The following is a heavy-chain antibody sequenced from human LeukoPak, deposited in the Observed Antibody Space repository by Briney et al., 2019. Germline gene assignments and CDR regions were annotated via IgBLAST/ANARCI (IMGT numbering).Heavy chain of an antibody. CDR1: GGSISSYY. V-gene: IGHV4-34*01. J-gene: IGHJ5*02. Sequence: SETLSLTCTVSGGSISSYYWSWIRQPPGKGLEWIGEINHSGSTNYNPSLKSRVTISVDTSKNQFSLKLSSVTAADTAVYYCARGVVAVTGTLSWFDPWGQGTLVTVSS. D-gene: IGHD6-19*01. CDR3: ARGVVAVTGTLSWFDP. CDR2: INHSGST.